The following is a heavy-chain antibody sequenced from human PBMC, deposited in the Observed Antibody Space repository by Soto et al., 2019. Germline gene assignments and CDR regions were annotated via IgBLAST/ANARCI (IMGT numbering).Heavy chain of an antibody. CDR3: ASGRYGDY. Sequence: QVHLVQSGAEVKKPGASVKVSCQGSGYAFTTYGITWVRQAPEQGLEWMGWISAHNGNTNYAQKLQGRVTVTRDTSTSTAYMELRSLRYDDTAVYYCASGRYGDYWGQGALVTVSS. D-gene: IGHD1-26*01. CDR1: GYAFTTYG. J-gene: IGHJ4*02. V-gene: IGHV1-18*01. CDR2: ISAHNGNT.